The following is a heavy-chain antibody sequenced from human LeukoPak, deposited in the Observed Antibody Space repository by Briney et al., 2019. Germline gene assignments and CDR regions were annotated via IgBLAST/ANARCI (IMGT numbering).Heavy chain of an antibody. Sequence: SVKVSCKASGGTFSSYAISWVRQAPGQGLEWMGGIIPIFGTANYAQKFQGRVTITADESTSTAYMELSSLRSEDTAVYYCARDKNTVTESPHYYYYGMDVWGQGTTVTVSS. D-gene: IGHD4-17*01. CDR3: ARDKNTVTESPHYYYYGMDV. CDR2: IIPIFGTA. V-gene: IGHV1-69*13. CDR1: GGTFSSYA. J-gene: IGHJ6*02.